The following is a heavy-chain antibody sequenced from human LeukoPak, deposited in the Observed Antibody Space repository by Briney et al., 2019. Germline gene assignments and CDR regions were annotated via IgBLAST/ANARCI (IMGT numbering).Heavy chain of an antibody. CDR2: VYHTGST. Sequence: SETLSLTCTVSGTSIRSSSMYWGWIRQPPGKGLEWLGSVYHTGSTFHNPSLKRRVTIPVDTSKNQFSLRLTSVTAADTAIYYCARHVAYYYDSSGYPDFWGQGTLVTVSS. V-gene: IGHV4-39*01. CDR3: ARHVAYYYDSSGYPDF. D-gene: IGHD3-22*01. CDR1: GTSIRSSSMY. J-gene: IGHJ4*02.